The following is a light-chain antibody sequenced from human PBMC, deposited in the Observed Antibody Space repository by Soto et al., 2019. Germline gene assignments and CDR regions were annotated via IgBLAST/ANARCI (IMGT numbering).Light chain of an antibody. J-gene: IGKJ1*01. CDR3: QQYGSSPWT. V-gene: IGKV3-20*01. CDR1: QSVSNN. Sequence: EIFMTQSPSTLSVSQWEIATLSWRASQSVSNNLAWYQQKPGQAPRLLIHGASTRATGIPARFSGSGSGTDFTLTISRLEPEDFAVYYCQQYGSSPWTFGQGTKVDIK. CDR2: GAS.